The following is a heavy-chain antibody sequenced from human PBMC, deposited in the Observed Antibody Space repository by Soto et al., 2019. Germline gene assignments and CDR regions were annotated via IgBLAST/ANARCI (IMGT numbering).Heavy chain of an antibody. J-gene: IGHJ4*02. D-gene: IGHD4-17*01. CDR3: ARSNGDYEDS. CDR1: GGSIRSRSYY. CDR2: IYYSGST. Sequence: SEPQSLTCTVCGGSIRSRSYYWIWIRKPPGKGLEWIGSIYYSGSTYYNPSLKSRVTISVDTSKSQFSLKLSSVTDAYTAVYYCARSNGDYEDSWSQGTLVTVFS. V-gene: IGHV4-39*07.